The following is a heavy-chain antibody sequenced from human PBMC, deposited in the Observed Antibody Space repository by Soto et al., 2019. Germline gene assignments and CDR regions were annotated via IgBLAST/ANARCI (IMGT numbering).Heavy chain of an antibody. CDR2: IYSGGST. CDR1: GFTVSSNY. J-gene: IGHJ3*02. D-gene: IGHD4-17*01. CDR3: ARDGDGLRVSDAFDI. Sequence: GGSLRLSCAASGFTVSSNYMSWVRQAPGKGLEWVSVIYSGGSTYYADSVKGRFTISRDNSKNTLYLQMNSLRAEDTAVYYCARDGDGLRVSDAFDIWGQGTMVTVSS. V-gene: IGHV3-53*01.